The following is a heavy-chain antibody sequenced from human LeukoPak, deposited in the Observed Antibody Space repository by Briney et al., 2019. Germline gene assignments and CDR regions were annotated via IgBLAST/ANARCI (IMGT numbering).Heavy chain of an antibody. J-gene: IGHJ4*02. D-gene: IGHD5-24*01. CDR2: IRGSGGST. V-gene: IGHV3-23*01. CDR1: GFTSSSYA. CDR3: AKGSRDGYKPTKNHYFDY. Sequence: GGSLRLSCAASGFTSSSYAMSLVRQAPGKGLEWVSAIRGSGGSTYYADSVKGRFTISRNNSKTTLYLQMNSLRAEDTAVYYCAKGSRDGYKPTKNHYFDYWGQGTLVTVSS.